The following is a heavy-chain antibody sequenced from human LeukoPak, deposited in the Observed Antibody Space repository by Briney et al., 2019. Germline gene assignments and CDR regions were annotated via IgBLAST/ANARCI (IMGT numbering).Heavy chain of an antibody. CDR3: ARGGSTTTMTTDFDY. J-gene: IGHJ4*02. D-gene: IGHD4-17*01. CDR2: ISTSSSYI. CDR1: GFTFSSYT. Sequence: GGSLRLSCAASGFTFSSYTMHWVRQAPGKGLEWVSCISTSSSYIYYADSVKGQFTISRDNAKNSLYPQMNSLRAEDTAVYYCARGGSTTTMTTDFDYWGQGTLVTVSS. V-gene: IGHV3-21*01.